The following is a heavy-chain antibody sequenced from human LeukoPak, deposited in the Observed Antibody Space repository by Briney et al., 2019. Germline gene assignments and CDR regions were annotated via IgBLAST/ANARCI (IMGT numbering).Heavy chain of an antibody. CDR3: ARRPGYYYGSGSCYKTYYFDY. J-gene: IGHJ4*02. Sequence: GESLKISCKGSGYSFTSYWIGWVRQMPGKGLEWMGIIYPGDSDTRYSPSFQGQVTISADKSISTAYLQWSSLKASDTAMYYCARRPGYYYGSGSCYKTYYFDYWGQGTLVTVSS. V-gene: IGHV5-51*01. CDR2: IYPGDSDT. D-gene: IGHD3-10*01. CDR1: GYSFTSYW.